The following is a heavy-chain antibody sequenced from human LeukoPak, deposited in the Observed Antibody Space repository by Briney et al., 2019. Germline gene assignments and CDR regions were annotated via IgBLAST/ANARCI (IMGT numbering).Heavy chain of an antibody. CDR2: VNSDGSST. CDR3: AGETSRDAFDI. V-gene: IGHV3-74*01. J-gene: IGHJ3*02. CDR1: GITFSRYW. Sequence: GGSLRLSCAASGITFSRYWMHWVRQAPGKGLVWVSRVNSDGSSTSYADFVKGRFTISRDNAKNTLYLQMNSLRAEDTAVYYCAGETSRDAFDIWGQGTMVTVSS.